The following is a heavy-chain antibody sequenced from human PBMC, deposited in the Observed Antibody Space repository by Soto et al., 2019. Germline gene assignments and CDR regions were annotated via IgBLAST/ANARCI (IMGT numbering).Heavy chain of an antibody. D-gene: IGHD5-12*01. V-gene: IGHV1-18*01. CDR1: GYTFAMYG. CDR2: ISADKGNT. CDR3: ARSLPRHSGYDCNGVIS. Sequence: ASVTVSCAASGYTFAMYGINWVRQAAGQGPEWMGWISADKGNTNDAQKFQGRVTMTTNTATSTAYMELRSPRSDDTPVYYCARSLPRHSGYDCNGVISWGQGTLVTVSS. J-gene: IGHJ4*02.